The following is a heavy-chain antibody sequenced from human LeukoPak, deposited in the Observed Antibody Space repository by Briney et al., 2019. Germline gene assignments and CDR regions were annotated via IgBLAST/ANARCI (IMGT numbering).Heavy chain of an antibody. CDR3: ASPRDTAVVVAATAGYFDL. V-gene: IGHV4-38-2*02. D-gene: IGHD2-15*01. CDR1: GYSISNGYY. CDR2: VYQSGST. J-gene: IGHJ2*01. Sequence: KPSETLSLTCSVSGYSISNGYYWGWIRQPLGKGLEWIGSVYQSGSTFYNPSLKSRVTISVDTSKNQFSLELNSVTAADTAVYYCASPRDTAVVVAATAGYFDLWGRGTLVTVSS.